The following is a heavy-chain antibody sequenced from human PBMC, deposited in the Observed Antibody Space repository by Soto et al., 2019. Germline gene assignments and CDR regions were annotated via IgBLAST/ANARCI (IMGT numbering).Heavy chain of an antibody. CDR1: GFTFRDYY. CDR2: ISGSGSTI. J-gene: IGHJ6*02. Sequence: QVQLVGSGGGLVKPGGSLTLSCAASGFTFRDYYMSWIRQAPGKGLEWVAYISGSGSTIYYTDSVKGRFTISRDNAKNSLYLQMSSLRAEDTAVYYCARRGYSYGYYYYGLDVWGQGTTVTVSS. V-gene: IGHV3-11*01. D-gene: IGHD5-18*01. CDR3: ARRGYSYGYYYYGLDV.